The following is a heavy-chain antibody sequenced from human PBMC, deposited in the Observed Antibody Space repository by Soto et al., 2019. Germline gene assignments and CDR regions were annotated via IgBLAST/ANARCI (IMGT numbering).Heavy chain of an antibody. J-gene: IGHJ6*02. V-gene: IGHV3-33*08. CDR1: GFTFSSYA. D-gene: IGHD3-3*01. CDR3: ARDLTIFGVVIIPYYVMDV. Sequence: PGGSLRLSCAASGFTFSSYAMHWVRQAPGKGLEWVAVIWYDGSNKYYADSVKGRFTISRDNSKNTLYLQMNSLRAEDTAVYYCARDLTIFGVVIIPYYVMDVSGQRTTVTVSS. CDR2: IWYDGSNK.